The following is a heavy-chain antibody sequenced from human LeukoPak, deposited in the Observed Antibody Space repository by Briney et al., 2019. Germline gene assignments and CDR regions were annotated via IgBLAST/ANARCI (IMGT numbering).Heavy chain of an antibody. CDR3: ATDMRSVVVSDIPY. D-gene: IGHD2-21*01. V-gene: IGHV1-24*01. CDR2: FDAEDGET. Sequence: ASVKVSCKVSGYTLTELAMHWVRQAPGKGLEWMGGFDAEDGETVYAQKFQGRVTLTEDISTDTAYMELSSLISEDTAVYYCATDMRSVVVSDIPYWGQGTLVTVSS. CDR1: GYTLTELA. J-gene: IGHJ4*02.